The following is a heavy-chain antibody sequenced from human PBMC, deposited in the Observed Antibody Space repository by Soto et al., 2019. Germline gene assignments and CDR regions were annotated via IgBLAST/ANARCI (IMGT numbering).Heavy chain of an antibody. CDR2: IYYSGST. J-gene: IGHJ6*02. V-gene: IGHV4-61*01. Sequence: SETLSLTCTVSGGSVSSGSYYWSWIRQPPGKGLEWIGYIYYSGSTNYNPSLKSRVTISVDTSKNQFSLKLSSVTAADTAVYYCARDSSRRITMVRGVISPQYYYYYGMDVWGQGTTVTDSS. D-gene: IGHD3-10*01. CDR1: GGSVSSGSYY. CDR3: ARDSSRRITMVRGVISPQYYYYYGMDV.